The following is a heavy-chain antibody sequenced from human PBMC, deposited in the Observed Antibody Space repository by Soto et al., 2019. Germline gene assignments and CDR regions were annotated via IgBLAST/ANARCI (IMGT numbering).Heavy chain of an antibody. Sequence: GGSLRLSCAASGFTFSSYSMNWVRQAPGKGLEWVSSISSSSSYIYYADSVKGRFTISRDNAKNSLYLQMNSLRAEDTAVYYCARDRGGYSSSNSCYQFDPWGQGTLVTVSS. D-gene: IGHD2-2*01. CDR2: ISSSSSYI. CDR1: GFTFSSYS. V-gene: IGHV3-21*01. J-gene: IGHJ5*02. CDR3: ARDRGGYSSSNSCYQFDP.